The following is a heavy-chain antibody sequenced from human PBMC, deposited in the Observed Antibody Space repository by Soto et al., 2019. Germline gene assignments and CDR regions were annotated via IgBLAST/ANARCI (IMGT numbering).Heavy chain of an antibody. CDR3: ARVERALSSPFAYGMDV. D-gene: IGHD2-8*01. CDR1: GGSINSGGYS. CDR2: IYHTGNT. V-gene: IGHV4-30-2*01. Sequence: QLQLQESGSGLVKPSQTLSLTCTVSGGSINSGGYSWIWIRQPAGKGLEWIGYIYHTGNTFYNPSLLSRLTISVNQSKNQFSLRLGSVTAADTAMYYCARVERALSSPFAYGMDVWGQGTTVTVSS. J-gene: IGHJ6*02.